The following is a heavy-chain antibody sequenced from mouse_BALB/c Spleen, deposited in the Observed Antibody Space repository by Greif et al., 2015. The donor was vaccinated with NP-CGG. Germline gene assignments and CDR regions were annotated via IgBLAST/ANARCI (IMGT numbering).Heavy chain of an antibody. D-gene: IGHD4-1*01. CDR1: GFTFSDYY. V-gene: IGHV5-4*02. CDR2: ISDGGSYT. Sequence: EVKLMESGGGLVKPGGSLKLSCAASGFTFSDYYMYWVRQTPEKRLEWVATISDGGSYTYYPDSVKGRFTISRDNAKNNLYLQMSSLKSEDTAMYYCARDQGPNWDWFAYWGQGTLVTVSA. CDR3: ARDQGPNWDWFAY. J-gene: IGHJ3*01.